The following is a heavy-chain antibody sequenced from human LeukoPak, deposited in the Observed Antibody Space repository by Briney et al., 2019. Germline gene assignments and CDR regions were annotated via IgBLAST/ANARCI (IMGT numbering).Heavy chain of an antibody. V-gene: IGHV1-46*01. Sequence: ASVKVSCKASGYTFTSYYMHWVRQAPGQGLEWMGIINPSGGSTSYAQKFQGRVTMTRDMSTSTVYMELSSLRSEDTAVYYCARDLDYSNYYYYYMDVWGKGTTVTVSS. CDR1: GYTFTSYY. J-gene: IGHJ6*03. CDR2: INPSGGST. CDR3: ARDLDYSNYYYYYMDV. D-gene: IGHD4-11*01.